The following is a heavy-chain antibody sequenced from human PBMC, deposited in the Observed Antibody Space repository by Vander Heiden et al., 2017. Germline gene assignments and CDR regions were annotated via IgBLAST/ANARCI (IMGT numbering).Heavy chain of an antibody. CDR1: GYTFTNKD. Sequence: QVQLVQSGAEVKKPGASVKVSCMASGYTFTNKDINWVRQATGQGLEWMGWMNPYSGETGYAEKFQGRVTMTRITSISTAYMELSSLTSEDTAVYYCARFPYCAGSDCYSGGIGGDFWGQGTLVTVSS. CDR2: MNPYSGET. D-gene: IGHD2-8*02. J-gene: IGHJ4*02. CDR3: ARFPYCAGSDCYSGGIGGDF. V-gene: IGHV1-8*01.